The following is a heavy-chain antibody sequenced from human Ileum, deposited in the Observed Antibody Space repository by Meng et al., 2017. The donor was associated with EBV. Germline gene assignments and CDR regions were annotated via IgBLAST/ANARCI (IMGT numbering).Heavy chain of an antibody. D-gene: IGHD6-19*01. J-gene: IGHJ4*02. CDR1: GGSIRSSNG. CDR2: IYHSGST. V-gene: IGHV4-4*03. CDR3: ARVGQWLPIDY. Sequence: LGAGPRRVKPPGTPSPTFAVPGGSIRSSNGWSWVRQPPGKGLEWIGEIYHSGSTNYNPSLKSRVTISVDKSKNQFSLNLSSVTAADTAVYYCARVGQWLPIDYWGQGTLVTVSS.